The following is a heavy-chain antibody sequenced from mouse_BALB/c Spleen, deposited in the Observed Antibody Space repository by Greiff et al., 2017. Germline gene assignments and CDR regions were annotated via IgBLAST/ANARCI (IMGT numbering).Heavy chain of an antibody. Sequence: EVQLVESGGGLVQPGGSRKLSCAASGFTFSSFGMHWVRQAPEKGLEWVAYISSGSSTIYYADTVKGRFTISRDNPKNTLFLQMTSLRSEDTAMYYCASLDSVFSRDYWGQGTSVTVSS. CDR3: ASLDSVFSRDY. CDR1: GFTFSSFG. J-gene: IGHJ4*01. CDR2: ISSGSSTI. D-gene: IGHD3-2*01. V-gene: IGHV5-17*02.